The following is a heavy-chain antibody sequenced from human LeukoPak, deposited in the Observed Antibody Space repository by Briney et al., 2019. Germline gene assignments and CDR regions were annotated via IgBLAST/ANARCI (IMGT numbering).Heavy chain of an antibody. J-gene: IGHJ3*02. CDR3: ARERRVEVSARQTVAFDM. Sequence: KASETLSLTCAVYGGSFTEYHWSWIRQPPGKSLEWLGEINYTGRTHYNPSLTSRVTISIDMSERQFSLRLTSVTAADTAVYNCARERRVEVSARQTVAFDMWAQGTMVIVSS. CDR2: INYTGRT. CDR1: GGSFTEYH. D-gene: IGHD5/OR15-5a*01. V-gene: IGHV4-34*01.